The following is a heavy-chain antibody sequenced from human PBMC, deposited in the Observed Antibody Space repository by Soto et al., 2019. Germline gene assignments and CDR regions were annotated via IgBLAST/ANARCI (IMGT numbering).Heavy chain of an antibody. CDR2: IWYDGSIK. J-gene: IGHJ4*02. CDR1: GFPFSGYG. Sequence: QVQLVESGGGVVQPGRSLRLSCAASGFPFSGYGMHWVRQAPGKGLDWVAVIWYDGSIKDYAESVKGRFTISRDNSKNTLFLQMNSLRADDTAVYYCASSINWGQGTLVTVSS. CDR3: ASSIN. V-gene: IGHV3-33*01.